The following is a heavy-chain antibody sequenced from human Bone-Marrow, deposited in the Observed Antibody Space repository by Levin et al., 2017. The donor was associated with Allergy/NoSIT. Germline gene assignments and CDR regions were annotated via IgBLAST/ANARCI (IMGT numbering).Heavy chain of an antibody. CDR2: MNPNSGNT. CDR3: AKMAAAAAGPPGNWFDT. J-gene: IGHJ5*02. V-gene: IGHV1-8*01. Sequence: ASVKVSCTASGFTFTDYDINWVRQAPGQGLEWMGWMNPNSGNTHYVQKFQGRVTMTSDTSIRTAYLELTSLRFEDTATYYCAKMAAAAAGPPGNWFDTWGQGTLVTVSS. D-gene: IGHD6-13*01. CDR1: GFTFTDYD.